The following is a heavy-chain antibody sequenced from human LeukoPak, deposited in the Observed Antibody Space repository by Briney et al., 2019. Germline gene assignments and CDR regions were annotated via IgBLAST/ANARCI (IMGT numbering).Heavy chain of an antibody. D-gene: IGHD3-9*01. V-gene: IGHV3-23*01. J-gene: IGHJ3*02. CDR1: GFTFSSYA. CDR3: AKDHYDILTGYYWPDAFDI. Sequence: PGGSLRLSCAASGFTFSSYAMNWVRQAPGEGLEWVSVISASGGSAYYADSVKGRFTISRDNSKNTLILQMNSLRAEDTAVYFCAKDHYDILTGYYWPDAFDIWGQGTLVTVSS. CDR2: ISASGGSA.